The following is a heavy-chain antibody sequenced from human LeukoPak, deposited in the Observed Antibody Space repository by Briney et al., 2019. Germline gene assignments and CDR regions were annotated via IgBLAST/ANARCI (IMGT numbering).Heavy chain of an antibody. V-gene: IGHV5-51*01. J-gene: IGHJ6*03. CDR3: ARSLRNFGKYYYYYYMDV. D-gene: IGHD3-3*01. Sequence: GESLKISCKGSGYSFTTYWIGWVRQMPGTGLEWMGIIYPGDSDTRYSPSFQGQVTISADKSISTAYLQWSSLKASDTAMYYCARSLRNFGKYYYYYYMDVWGKGTTVTVS. CDR2: IYPGDSDT. CDR1: GYSFTTYW.